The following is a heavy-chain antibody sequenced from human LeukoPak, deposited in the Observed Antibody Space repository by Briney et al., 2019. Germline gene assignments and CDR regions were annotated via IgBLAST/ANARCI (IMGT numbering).Heavy chain of an antibody. CDR2: ISSSSTI. V-gene: IGHV3-48*01. Sequence: PGGSLRLSCAASGFTFSSYSINWVRQAPGKGLEWVSYISSSSTIYYADSVKGRFTISRDNAKNSLYLQMNSLRAEDTAVYYCARDTPSSWAYNYWGQGNLVTVSS. CDR1: GFTFSSYS. CDR3: ARDTPSSWAYNY. D-gene: IGHD6-13*01. J-gene: IGHJ4*02.